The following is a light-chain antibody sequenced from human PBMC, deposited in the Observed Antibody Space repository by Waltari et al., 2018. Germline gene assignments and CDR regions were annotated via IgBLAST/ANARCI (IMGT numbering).Light chain of an antibody. Sequence: DIVVTQSPLSLPVTPGEPASISCRSSQSLLHSNGYNYLDWYLQKPGQSPQLLSYLGSKRASWVPDRFSGSGSGTDFTLKISRVEAEDVGVYYCMQSLRALWTFGQGTKVEIK. CDR3: MQSLRALWT. V-gene: IGKV2-28*01. J-gene: IGKJ1*01. CDR2: LGS. CDR1: QSLLHSNGYNY.